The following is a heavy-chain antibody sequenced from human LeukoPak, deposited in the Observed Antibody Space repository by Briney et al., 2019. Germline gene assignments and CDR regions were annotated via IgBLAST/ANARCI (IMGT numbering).Heavy chain of an antibody. D-gene: IGHD6-13*01. J-gene: IGHJ6*03. CDR2: IIPIFGTA. CDR1: GGTFSSYA. CDR3: ARVVGLTGYSSSWYSGYYYYMDV. V-gene: IGHV1-69*06. Sequence: SVTVSCKPSGGTFSSYAITWVRQTPGQGLEWMGGIIPIFGTANYAQKFQDRVTITADKSTSTAYMELSSLRSEDTAVYYCARVVGLTGYSSSWYSGYYYYMDVWGKGTTVTVSS.